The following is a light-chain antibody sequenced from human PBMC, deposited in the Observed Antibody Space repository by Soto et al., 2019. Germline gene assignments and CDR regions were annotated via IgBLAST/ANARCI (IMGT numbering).Light chain of an antibody. CDR3: QQTYNPPRT. Sequence: DIQLTQSPSSLSASVGDRVTITCRASETIARYLNWYQQKPGKAPNLLIYAASTLKSGLPSRFSGTGSGTDFTLTISRLQPEDFATYYCQQTYNPPRTFGQGTKVESK. CDR2: AAS. CDR1: ETIARY. V-gene: IGKV1-39*01. J-gene: IGKJ1*01.